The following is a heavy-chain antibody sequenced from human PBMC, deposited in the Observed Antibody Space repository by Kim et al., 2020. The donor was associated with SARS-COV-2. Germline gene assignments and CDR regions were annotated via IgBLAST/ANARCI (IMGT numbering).Heavy chain of an antibody. D-gene: IGHD2-21*01. CDR3: ARVLGEGYLVD. CDR2: T. Sequence: TNYAQRLQSRVTMTTDTSTSTAYMELSSLRSDDTAEYYCARVLGEGYLVDWGQGTLVTVSS. J-gene: IGHJ4*02. V-gene: IGHV1-18*01.